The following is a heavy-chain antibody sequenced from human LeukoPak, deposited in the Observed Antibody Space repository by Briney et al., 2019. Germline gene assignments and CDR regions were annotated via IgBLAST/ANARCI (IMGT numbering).Heavy chain of an antibody. V-gene: IGHV3-53*01. Sequence: GGSLRLSCAASGFTVSSNYMSWVRQAPGKGLEWVSVIYSGGSTYYADSVKGRFTISRDNSKNTLYLQMNSLRAEDTAVYYCARGLVLGGYYDSSGYFPLDYWGQGTLVTVSS. CDR3: ARGLVLGGYYDSSGYFPLDY. J-gene: IGHJ4*02. CDR1: GFTVSSNY. CDR2: IYSGGST. D-gene: IGHD3-22*01.